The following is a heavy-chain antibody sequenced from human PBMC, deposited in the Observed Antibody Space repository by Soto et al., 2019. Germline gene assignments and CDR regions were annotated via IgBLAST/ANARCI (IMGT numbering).Heavy chain of an antibody. CDR2: IIPIFGTP. CDR3: ARSLQNYYYDMGV. V-gene: IGHV1-69*01. CDR1: GGTFSTFG. J-gene: IGHJ6*02. D-gene: IGHD4-4*01. Sequence: QVQVVQSGAEVKDSGSSVKVSCKASGGTFSTFGISWVRQAPGQGLEWMGGIIPIFGTPNYAQKFQGSVTITANASTRTVFLELSSLRSEDTAVYYCARSLQNYYYDMGVWGQGTTVTVSS.